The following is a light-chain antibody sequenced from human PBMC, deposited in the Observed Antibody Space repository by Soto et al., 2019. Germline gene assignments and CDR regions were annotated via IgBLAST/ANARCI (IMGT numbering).Light chain of an antibody. CDR3: SSYTSSSTLYV. V-gene: IGLV2-14*03. CDR2: DVS. J-gene: IGLJ1*01. Sequence: SALTQPASVSGSPGQSITISCTGTSSDVGGYNYVSWYQQHPGKAPKLMISDVSNRPSGVSDRFSGSKSGNTASLTISGXQAEDEADYYCSSYTSSSTLYVFGTGTKVTVL. CDR1: SSDVGGYNY.